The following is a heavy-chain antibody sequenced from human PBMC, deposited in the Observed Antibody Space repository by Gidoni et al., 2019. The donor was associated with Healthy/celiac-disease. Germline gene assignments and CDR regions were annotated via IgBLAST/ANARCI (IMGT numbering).Heavy chain of an antibody. Sequence: QVQLQESGPGLVKPSETLSLTCTVSVGSISSYYWSWIRQPPGKGLEWIGYIYYSGSTNYNPSLKSRVTISVDTSKNQFSLKLSSVTAADTAVYYCARWESPNHDAFDIWGQGTMVTVSS. CDR3: ARWESPNHDAFDI. D-gene: IGHD1-26*01. J-gene: IGHJ3*02. CDR1: VGSISSYY. V-gene: IGHV4-59*08. CDR2: IYYSGST.